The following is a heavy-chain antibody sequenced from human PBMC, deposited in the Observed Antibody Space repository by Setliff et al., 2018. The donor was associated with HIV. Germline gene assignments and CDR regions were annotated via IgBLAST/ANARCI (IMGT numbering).Heavy chain of an antibody. CDR1: GGSMRSSGYS. J-gene: IGHJ6*02. V-gene: IGHV4-30-2*01. CDR3: ARRGDFFYYAMDV. Sequence: SETLSLTCAVSGGSMRSSGYSWTWIRQAPGKGLEWVGYIYYNGNAYHNPSLKSRVTISVDRSKNQFSLKLSSVTAADTAVYYCARRGDFFYYAMDVWGQGTTVTSP. CDR2: IYYNGNA.